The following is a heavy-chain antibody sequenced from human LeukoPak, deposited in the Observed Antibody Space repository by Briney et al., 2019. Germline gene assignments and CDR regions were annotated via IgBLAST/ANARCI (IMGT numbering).Heavy chain of an antibody. Sequence: GGSLRLSCAASGFTLSSYAMSWARQAPGKGLEWVSAISDSGGSAYYADSVKGRFTISRDNSKKTLYLQMNSLRAEDTAVYYCATSPGAAAGSSGLDYWGQGTLVTVSS. CDR3: ATSPGAAAGSSGLDY. CDR2: ISDSGGSA. D-gene: IGHD6-13*01. V-gene: IGHV3-23*01. CDR1: GFTLSSYA. J-gene: IGHJ4*02.